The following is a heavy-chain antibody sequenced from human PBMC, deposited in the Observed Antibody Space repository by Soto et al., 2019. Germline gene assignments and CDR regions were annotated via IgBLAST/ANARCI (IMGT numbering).Heavy chain of an antibody. CDR3: ARGDTICGVTYGMDV. CDR2: ISYDGRNK. V-gene: IGHV3-30*04. D-gene: IGHD3-3*01. J-gene: IGHJ6*02. Sequence: QVQLVESGGGVVQPGRSLRLSCAASGFTFSSYAMHWVRQAPGKGLEWVAVISYDGRNKYYADSVKGRFTISRDNSKNTWYLQMNSLRAEVTAVYYGARGDTICGVTYGMDVWGQGTTVTVSS. CDR1: GFTFSSYA.